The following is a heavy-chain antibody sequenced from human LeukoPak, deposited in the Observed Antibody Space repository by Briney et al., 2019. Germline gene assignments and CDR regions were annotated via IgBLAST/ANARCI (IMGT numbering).Heavy chain of an antibody. CDR2: ISGSGGST. CDR3: AKDRRFLEGFDY. Sequence: GGSLRLSCAASGFPFSSYAMSWVRQAPGKGLEWASAISGSGGSTYYADSVKGRFTISRDNSKNTLYLLMNSLRAEDTAVYYCAKDRRFLEGFDYWGQGTLVTVSS. V-gene: IGHV3-23*01. J-gene: IGHJ4*02. CDR1: GFPFSSYA. D-gene: IGHD3-3*01.